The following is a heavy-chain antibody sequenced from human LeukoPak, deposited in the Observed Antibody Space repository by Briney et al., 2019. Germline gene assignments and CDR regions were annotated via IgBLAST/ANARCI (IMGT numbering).Heavy chain of an antibody. CDR2: IYYSGST. CDR3: ARLGDSSGYWPDAFDI. J-gene: IGHJ3*02. CDR1: GGSISSYY. Sequence: PSETLSLTCTVSGGSISSYYWSWLRQPPGKGLEWIGYIYYSGSTNYNPSLKSRVTISVDTSKNQFSLKLSSVTAADTAVYYCARLGDSSGYWPDAFDIWGQGTMVTVSS. V-gene: IGHV4-59*01. D-gene: IGHD3-22*01.